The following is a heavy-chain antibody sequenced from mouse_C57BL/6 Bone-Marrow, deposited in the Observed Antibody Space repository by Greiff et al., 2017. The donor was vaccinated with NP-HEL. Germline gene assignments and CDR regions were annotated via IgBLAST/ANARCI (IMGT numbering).Heavy chain of an antibody. CDR1: GYAFSSYW. CDR2: IYPGDGDT. CDR3: ARRSSLPYYFDY. J-gene: IGHJ2*01. Sequence: VQVVESGAELVKPGASVKISCKASGYAFSSYWMNWVKQRPGKGLEWIGQIYPGDGDTNYNGKFKGKATLTADNSSSTAYMQLSSLTSEDSAVYFCARRSSLPYYFDYWGQGTTLTVSS. D-gene: IGHD2-1*01. V-gene: IGHV1-80*01.